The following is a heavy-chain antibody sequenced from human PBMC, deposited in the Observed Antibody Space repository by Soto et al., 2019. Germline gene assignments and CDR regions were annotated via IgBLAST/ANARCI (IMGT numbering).Heavy chain of an antibody. CDR2: MNAKSGDT. D-gene: IGHD4-4*01. CDR1: GYTFSDFD. Sequence: QAHLEQSGAEVKRPGASVKVSCKASGYTFSDFDINWLRQAPGQGPEWMGWMNAKSGDTFFPQRFQGKFSMTWDTSLSTAYMEVGSLTSDDTAIYYCARGNPFNYAGFDVWGQGTTVAVSS. J-gene: IGHJ6*02. V-gene: IGHV1-8*01. CDR3: ARGNPFNYAGFDV.